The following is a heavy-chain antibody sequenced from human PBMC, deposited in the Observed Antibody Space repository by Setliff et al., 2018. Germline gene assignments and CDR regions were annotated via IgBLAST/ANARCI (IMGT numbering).Heavy chain of an antibody. D-gene: IGHD5-12*01. CDR2: IYYSGST. CDR1: GGSISSSSYY. Sequence: SETLSLTCTVSGGSISSSSYYWGWIRQPPGKGLEWIGSIYYSGSTYYNPSLKSRVTISVDTSKNQFSLKLSSVTAADTAVYYCARLGYRGDLDYWGQGTLVTSPQ. V-gene: IGHV4-39*07. CDR3: ARLGYRGDLDY. J-gene: IGHJ4*02.